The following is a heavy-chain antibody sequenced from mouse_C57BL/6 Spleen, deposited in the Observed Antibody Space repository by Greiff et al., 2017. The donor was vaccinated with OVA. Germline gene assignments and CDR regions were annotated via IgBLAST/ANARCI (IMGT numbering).Heavy chain of an antibody. CDR3: ARYDGTKWYFDV. J-gene: IGHJ1*03. CDR1: GYTFTSYW. V-gene: IGHV1-52*01. D-gene: IGHD4-1*01. CDR2: IDPSDSET. Sequence: VQLQQPGAELVRPGSSVKLSCKASGYTFTSYWMHLVKQRPIQGLEWIGNIDPSDSETHYNQKFKDKATLTVDKSSSTAYMQLSSLTSEDSAVYYCARYDGTKWYFDVWGTGTTVTVSS.